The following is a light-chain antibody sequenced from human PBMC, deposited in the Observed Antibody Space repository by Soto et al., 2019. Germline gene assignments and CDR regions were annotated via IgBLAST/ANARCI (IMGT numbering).Light chain of an antibody. J-gene: IGKJ4*01. CDR1: QSVSSY. CDR2: DAS. CDR3: QQRSNWLT. V-gene: IGKV3-11*01. Sequence: EIVLTQSPATLSLSPGERATLSCRASQSVSSYLAWYQQKPGQAPRLLIYDASNRATGIPARFSGSGSGTDVTLSISSLEPEDCAGYYCQQRSNWLTFGGGTKVEIK.